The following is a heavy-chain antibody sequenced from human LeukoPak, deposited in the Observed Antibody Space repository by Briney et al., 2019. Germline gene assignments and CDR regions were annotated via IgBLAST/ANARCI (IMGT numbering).Heavy chain of an antibody. Sequence: GGSLRLSCSASGFTFTNAWMSWVRQAPGKWLEGVGRIKTKTDGGTPDYAAPVKGRFSISRDDSKNTLYLQMNSLKSEDTAVYYCQGGRFWGQGTLVTVSS. V-gene: IGHV3-15*01. J-gene: IGHJ4*02. D-gene: IGHD1-26*01. CDR2: IKTKTDGGTP. CDR3: QGGRF. CDR1: GFTFTNAW.